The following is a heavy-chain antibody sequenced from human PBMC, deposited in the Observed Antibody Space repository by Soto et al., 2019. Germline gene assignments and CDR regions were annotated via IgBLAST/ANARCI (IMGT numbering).Heavy chain of an antibody. CDR1: GGSISSYY. CDR2: IYYSGST. Sequence: PSETLSLTCTVSGGSISSYYWSWIRQPPGKGLEWIGYIYYSGSTNYNPSLKSRVTISVDTSKNQFSLKLSSVTAADTAVYYCARSRGLAPYYSDYWGQGTLVTVS. CDR3: ARSRGLAPYYSDY. D-gene: IGHD6-19*01. J-gene: IGHJ4*02. V-gene: IGHV4-59*08.